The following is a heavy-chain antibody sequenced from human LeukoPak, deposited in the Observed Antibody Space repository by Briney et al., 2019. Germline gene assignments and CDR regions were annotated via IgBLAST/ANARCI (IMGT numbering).Heavy chain of an antibody. CDR1: GFTVSGNY. D-gene: IGHD1-1*01. CDR2: ISGSGGST. J-gene: IGHJ6*03. Sequence: GGSLRLSCAVSGFTVSGNYMSWVRQAPGKGLEWVSAISGSGGSTYYADSVKGRFTISRDNSKNTLYLQMNSLRAEDTAVYYCAKVGLERPKNYYYMDVWGKGTTVTVSS. CDR3: AKVGLERPKNYYYMDV. V-gene: IGHV3-23*01.